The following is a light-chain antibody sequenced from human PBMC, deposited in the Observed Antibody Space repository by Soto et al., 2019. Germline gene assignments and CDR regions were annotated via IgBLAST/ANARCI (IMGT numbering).Light chain of an antibody. CDR3: RQYRRSSPVYV. CDR1: NSDGGGYNY. J-gene: IGLJ1*01. CDR2: GVS. Sequence: QAVFTQPSSVSAYPGQSTPISSTGTNSDGGGYNYVSWYQQHPGEAPKLLSYGVSNRPSGVVNRFAGSQSGNTASLTISGLQAQDAADYYCRQYRRSSPVYVFGNGHKVTVL. V-gene: IGLV2-14*01.